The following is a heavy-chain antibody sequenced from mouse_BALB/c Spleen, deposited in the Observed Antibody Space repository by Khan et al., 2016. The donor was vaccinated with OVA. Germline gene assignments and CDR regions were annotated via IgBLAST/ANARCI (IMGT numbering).Heavy chain of an antibody. CDR1: GYTFTNYG. Sequence: QVQLKQSGPELKKPGETVKISCKASGYTFTNYGINWVKQAPGKGLKWMGWINTNTGEPTYAEEFKGRFAFSLETSASTAYLQLNNLKNEDTATYFCARVNYYGSNSWFAYWGQGTLVTVSA. J-gene: IGHJ3*01. D-gene: IGHD1-1*01. V-gene: IGHV9-3*02. CDR3: ARVNYYGSNSWFAY. CDR2: INTNTGEP.